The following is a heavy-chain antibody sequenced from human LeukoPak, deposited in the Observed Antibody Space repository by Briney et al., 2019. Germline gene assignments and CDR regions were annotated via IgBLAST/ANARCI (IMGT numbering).Heavy chain of an antibody. Sequence: PGGSLRLSCAASGFTFSSYAMHWVRQAPGKGLEYVSAISSNGGSTYYANSVKGRFTISRDNSKNTLYLQMGSLRAEDMAVYYCARGGRAAAGTFLRDDAFDIWGQGTMVTVSS. D-gene: IGHD6-13*01. J-gene: IGHJ3*02. CDR2: ISSNGGST. V-gene: IGHV3-64*01. CDR3: ARGGRAAAGTFLRDDAFDI. CDR1: GFTFSSYA.